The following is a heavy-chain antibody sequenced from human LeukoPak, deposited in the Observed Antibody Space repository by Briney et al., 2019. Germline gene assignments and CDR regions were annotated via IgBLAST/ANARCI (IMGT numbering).Heavy chain of an antibody. V-gene: IGHV3-23*01. Sequence: GGSLRLSCAASGFTFSSYWMEWVRQAPGKGLEWVSGISGSGGDTYYADSVKGRFTISRDNSKNTLYLQMNSLRAEDTAVYYCAKDRSCTNNICHGDFDYWGQGTLVTASS. CDR2: ISGSGGDT. J-gene: IGHJ4*02. CDR1: GFTFSSYW. D-gene: IGHD2-8*01. CDR3: AKDRSCTNNICHGDFDY.